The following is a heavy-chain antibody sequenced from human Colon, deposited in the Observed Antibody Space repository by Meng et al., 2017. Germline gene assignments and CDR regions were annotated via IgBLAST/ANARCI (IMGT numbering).Heavy chain of an antibody. CDR3: AKSSCSGGSCYFQD. V-gene: IGHV3-69-1*01. CDR2: ISRSSYI. D-gene: IGHD2-15*01. Sequence: EVDLAESEGGPVKPGGSLRLSCAASGFHFSDYAMNWVRQSPGKGVVCVSSISRSSYIYYADSVKGRFSITRDNAKKSLYLQMNSLRAEDTAVYYCAKSSCSGGSCYFQDWGQGPLVTVSS. CDR1: GFHFSDYA. J-gene: IGHJ1*01.